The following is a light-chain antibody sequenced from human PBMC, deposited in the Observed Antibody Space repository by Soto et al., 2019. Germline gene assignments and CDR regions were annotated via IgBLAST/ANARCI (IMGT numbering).Light chain of an antibody. CDR1: SSNLAAPYD. J-gene: IGLJ1*01. CDR3: QSYDSSLSGYV. CDR2: GNN. V-gene: IGLV1-40*01. Sequence: QSVLTQPPSVSGAPGQTGIISCSGSSSNLAAPYDVNWFRQLPGTVPRLLIYGNNNRPSGVADRFSASKSGTSASLAITGLQAEDEADYYCQSYDSSLSGYVFGTGTKVTVL.